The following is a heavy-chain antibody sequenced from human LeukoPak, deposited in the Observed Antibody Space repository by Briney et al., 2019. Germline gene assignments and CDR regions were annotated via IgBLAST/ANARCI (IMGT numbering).Heavy chain of an antibody. Sequence: GGSLRLSCAVSGFNLNSYAMHWVRQAPGKGLEWVAVIRHDEANSFYADSVQGRLTTSRDTSKKLLYLQMNSLRVEDTAVYYCTKEYTPSSPLGELDSWGQGTLVTVSS. CDR2: IRHDEANS. D-gene: IGHD6-6*01. V-gene: IGHV3-30*02. CDR3: TKEYTPSSPLGELDS. CDR1: GFNLNSYA. J-gene: IGHJ4*02.